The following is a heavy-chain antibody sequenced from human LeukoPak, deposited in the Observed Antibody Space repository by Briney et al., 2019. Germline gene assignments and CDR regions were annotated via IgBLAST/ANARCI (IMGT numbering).Heavy chain of an antibody. D-gene: IGHD3-10*01. Sequence: SETLSLTCTVSGGSISSSSYYWGWIRQPPGKGLEWIGSIYYSGSTYYNPSLKSRVTTSLDTSKNQFSLKLSSVTAADTAVYYCARPRRHYYGSRGDDWFDPSGQGTLVTVCS. CDR2: IYYSGST. CDR3: ARPRRHYYGSRGDDWFDP. J-gene: IGHJ5*01. CDR1: GGSISSSSYY. V-gene: IGHV4-39*01.